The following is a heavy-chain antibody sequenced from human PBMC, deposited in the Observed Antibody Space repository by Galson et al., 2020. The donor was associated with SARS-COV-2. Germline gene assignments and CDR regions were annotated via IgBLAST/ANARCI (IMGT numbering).Heavy chain of an antibody. CDR1: GFTFLNYG. Sequence: ASVTVSCKASGFTFLNYGFSWVRQAPAQGLEWMGWISAFNGNTKYAQKFQDRVTMTTDTSTTSVYLELRSLRSDDTAFYYCARDHVYGGNSGHWGQGTLVTVSS. J-gene: IGHJ4*02. D-gene: IGHD4-17*01. CDR2: ISAFNGNT. CDR3: ARDHVYGGNSGH. V-gene: IGHV1-18*04.